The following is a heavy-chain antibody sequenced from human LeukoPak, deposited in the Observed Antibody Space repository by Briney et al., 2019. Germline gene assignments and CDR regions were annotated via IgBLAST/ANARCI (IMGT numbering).Heavy chain of an antibody. CDR2: MNHSGRT. Sequence: SETLSLTCAVYGRSFSGYYWSWIRQPPGKGLEWIGEMNHSGRTNYNPSLKSRVTISVDTSKNQYSLKLSSVTAADTAVYYCARGTTVTTGNWFDPWGEGTLVSVSS. J-gene: IGHJ5*02. V-gene: IGHV4-34*01. CDR1: GRSFSGYY. D-gene: IGHD4-17*01. CDR3: ARGTTVTTGNWFDP.